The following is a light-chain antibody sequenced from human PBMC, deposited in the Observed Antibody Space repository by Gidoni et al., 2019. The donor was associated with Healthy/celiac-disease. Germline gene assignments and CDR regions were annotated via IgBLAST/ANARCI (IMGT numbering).Light chain of an antibody. CDR3: QQHGSSPPGT. V-gene: IGKV3-20*01. Sequence: VLTQSPGTLSLSPGERGTLTCRASHSVSSGHLAWYQQKPGQAPRHLIYGASSRATGSPDRFCSSGCGTEYTLTISRLEPEDYAVYYCQQHGSSPPGTFGEGTKVEIK. J-gene: IGKJ1*01. CDR1: HSVSSGH. CDR2: GAS.